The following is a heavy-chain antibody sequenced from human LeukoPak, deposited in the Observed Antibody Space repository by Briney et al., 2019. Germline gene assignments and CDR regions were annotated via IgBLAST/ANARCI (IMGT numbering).Heavy chain of an antibody. V-gene: IGHV1-18*01. D-gene: IGHD4-11*01. J-gene: IGHJ4*02. CDR2: ISAYNGNT. CDR3: AREEGAVTSDY. CDR1: GSTFTSNG. Sequence: GASVKLSFNASGSTFTSNGFSWMRHAPGQGLEWMGWISAYNGNTNYAQKLQGRVTMTTDTSTSTAYMELASQRSDDTAVYYCAREEGAVTSDYWGQGTLVTVSS.